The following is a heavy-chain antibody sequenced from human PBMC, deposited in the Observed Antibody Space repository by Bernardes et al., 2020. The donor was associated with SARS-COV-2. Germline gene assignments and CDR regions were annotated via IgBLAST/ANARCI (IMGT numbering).Heavy chain of an antibody. CDR2: ISPNGGGT. J-gene: IGHJ4*02. D-gene: IGHD1-26*01. CDR1: GYTFTAYY. CDR3: AKGGTYYGYFDY. V-gene: IGHV1-2*02. Sequence: ASVKVSCKASGYTFTAYYMHWVRQAPGQGLEWVGWISPNGGGTNYAQKFQGRVTMTRDTSISTAYMELSSLTSDDTAMYYCAKGGTYYGYFDYWGQGTLVTVSS.